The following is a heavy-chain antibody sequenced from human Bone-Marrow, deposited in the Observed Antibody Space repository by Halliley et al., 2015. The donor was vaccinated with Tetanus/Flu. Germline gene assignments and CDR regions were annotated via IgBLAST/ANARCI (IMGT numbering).Heavy chain of an antibody. J-gene: IGHJ4*02. Sequence: WVSYSRWSGSTVNYADSVRGRFTSSRDNAKKSLYLQRNNRRVEDTAAYYCAREAGADGSFDYWGQGSLVTVSS. D-gene: IGHD5-12*01. CDR3: AREAGADGSFDY. CDR2: SRWSGSTV. V-gene: IGHV3-48*03.